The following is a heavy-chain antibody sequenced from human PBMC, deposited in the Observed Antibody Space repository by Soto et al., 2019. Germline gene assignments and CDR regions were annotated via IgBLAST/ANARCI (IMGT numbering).Heavy chain of an antibody. D-gene: IGHD4-4*01. V-gene: IGHV4-4*02. J-gene: IGHJ6*02. CDR3: ATQTISYTCRV. Sequence: QVQLQESGPGLVKPSETLSLTCTVSGAPITTTKWWAWVRLPPGKGLEWIGELSRGDERSSNPSLAGRFTMSLDKSTNHFSLQLTSVTAPYTAIYYCATQTISYTCRVWGRGTAVTLSS. CDR1: GAPITTTKW. CDR2: LSRGDER.